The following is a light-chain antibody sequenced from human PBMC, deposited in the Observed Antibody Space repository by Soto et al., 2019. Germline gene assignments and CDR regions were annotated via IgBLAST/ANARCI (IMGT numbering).Light chain of an antibody. V-gene: IGLV2-14*01. J-gene: IGLJ2*01. Sequence: QSALTQPASVSGSPGQSITISCTGTGSDVGYYTYVSWYQHHPVKAPKLMIYEVSNRPSGVSNRFSGSKSGNTASLTISGLQAEDEADYYCSSYTSSSTLVFGGGTKVTVL. CDR3: SSYTSSSTLV. CDR2: EVS. CDR1: GSDVGYYTY.